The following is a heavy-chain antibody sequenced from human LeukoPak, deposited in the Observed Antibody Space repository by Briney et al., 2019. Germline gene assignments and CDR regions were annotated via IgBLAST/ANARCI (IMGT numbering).Heavy chain of an antibody. D-gene: IGHD3-22*01. J-gene: IGHJ4*02. CDR2: INHSGST. V-gene: IGHV4-34*01. CDR3: ARYYYDSSGYYEAVVYFDY. Sequence: PSETPSLTCAVYGGSFSGYYWSWIRQPPGKGLEWIGEINHSGSTNYNPSLKSRVTISVDTSKNQFSLKLSSVTAADTAVYYCARYYYDSSGYYEAVVYFDYWGQGTLVTVSS. CDR1: GGSFSGYY.